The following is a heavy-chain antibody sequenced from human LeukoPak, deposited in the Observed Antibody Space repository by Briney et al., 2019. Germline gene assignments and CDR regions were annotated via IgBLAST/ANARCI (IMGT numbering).Heavy chain of an antibody. CDR1: GGSISSYY. Sequence: SETLSLTCTVSGGSISSYYWSWIRQPPGKGLEWIGYIYYSGSTNYNPSLKSRVTISVDTSKNQFSLKLSSMTAADTAVYYCARVPTGPQGYYYYMDVWGKGTTVTVSS. CDR2: IYYSGST. V-gene: IGHV4-59*01. CDR3: ARVPTGPQGYYYYMDV. D-gene: IGHD4-17*01. J-gene: IGHJ6*03.